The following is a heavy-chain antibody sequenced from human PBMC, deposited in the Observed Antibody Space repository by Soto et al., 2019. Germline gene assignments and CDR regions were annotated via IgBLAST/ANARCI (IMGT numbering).Heavy chain of an antibody. CDR1: GFTFSSYG. D-gene: IGHD6-13*01. CDR3: ARDPSSSSWYQYYYYGMDV. Sequence: PGGSLRLSCAASGFTFSSYGMHWVRQAPGKGLAWVAVIWYDGSNKYYADSVKGRFTISRDNSKNTLYLQMNSLRAEDTAVYYCARDPSSSSWYQYYYYGMDVWGPGTTVTVSS. J-gene: IGHJ6*02. V-gene: IGHV3-33*01. CDR2: IWYDGSNK.